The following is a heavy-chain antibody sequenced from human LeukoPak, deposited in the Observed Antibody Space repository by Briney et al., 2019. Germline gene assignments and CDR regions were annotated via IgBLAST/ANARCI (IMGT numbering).Heavy chain of an antibody. Sequence: GGSLRLSCAASGFTFDDYAMHWVRHAPGKGLEWVSGISWNSGSIGYADSVKGRFTISRDNAKNSLYLQMNSLRAEDTALYYCAKGRSSSIAAAFDAFDIWGQGTMVTVSS. CDR1: GFTFDDYA. CDR2: ISWNSGSI. V-gene: IGHV3-9*01. CDR3: AKGRSSSIAAAFDAFDI. D-gene: IGHD6-13*01. J-gene: IGHJ3*02.